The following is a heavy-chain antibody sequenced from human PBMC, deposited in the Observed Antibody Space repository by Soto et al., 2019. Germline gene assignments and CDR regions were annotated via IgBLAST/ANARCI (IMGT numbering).Heavy chain of an antibody. CDR2: IDWDDDK. D-gene: IGHD3-22*01. CDR1: GFSLSTSGMC. J-gene: IGHJ4*02. CDR3: ARSYDSSGYYLGKYYFDY. Sequence: SGPTLVNPTQTLTLTCTFSGFSLSTSGMCVSWIRQPPGKALEWPALIDWDDDKYYSTSLKTRLTISKDTSKNQVVLTMTNMDPVDTATYYCARSYDSSGYYLGKYYFDYWGQGTLVTVSS. V-gene: IGHV2-70*01.